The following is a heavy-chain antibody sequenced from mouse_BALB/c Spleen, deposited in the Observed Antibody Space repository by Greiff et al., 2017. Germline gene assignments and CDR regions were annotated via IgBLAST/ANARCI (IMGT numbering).Heavy chain of an antibody. D-gene: IGHD2-1*01. J-gene: IGHJ3*01. CDR1: GYTFSSYW. Sequence: QVQLQQSGAELMKPGASVKISCKATGYTFSSYWIEWVKQRPGHGLEWIGEILPGSGSTNYNEKFKGKATFTADTSSNTAYMQLISLTSEDSAVYYGARGGGNYGPFAYWGQGTLVTVSA. CDR3: ARGGGNYGPFAY. V-gene: IGHV1-9*01. CDR2: ILPGSGST.